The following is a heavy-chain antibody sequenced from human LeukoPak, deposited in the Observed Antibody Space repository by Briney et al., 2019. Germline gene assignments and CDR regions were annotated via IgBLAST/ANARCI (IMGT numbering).Heavy chain of an antibody. Sequence: SGGSLRLSCAASGFTVSSNYMSWVRQAPGKGLEWVSVIYSGGSTYYADSVKGRFTISRDNSKNTLYLQMNSLRAEDTAVYYCAVYYYDSSGYSRDYWGQGTLVTVSS. CDR2: IYSGGST. CDR3: AVYYYDSSGYSRDY. J-gene: IGHJ4*02. D-gene: IGHD3-22*01. V-gene: IGHV3-53*01. CDR1: GFTVSSNY.